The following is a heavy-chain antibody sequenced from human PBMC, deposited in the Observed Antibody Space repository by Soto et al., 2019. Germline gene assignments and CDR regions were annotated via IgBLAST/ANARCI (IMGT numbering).Heavy chain of an antibody. CDR1: GGSISSEYYH. D-gene: IGHD2-21*02. V-gene: IGHV4-30-4*01. CDR3: AREDDGGDRDYYGLDV. J-gene: IGHJ6*02. Sequence: QVQLQESGPGLVRPSQTLSLTCTVSGGSISSEYYHWTWIRQAPGKGLEWIGYIHYSGSVHYNPSLPSRLTMSVDTSKNLFSLKLSSVTAADTAVYFCAREDDGGDRDYYGLDVWGQGTTVTVSS. CDR2: IHYSGSV.